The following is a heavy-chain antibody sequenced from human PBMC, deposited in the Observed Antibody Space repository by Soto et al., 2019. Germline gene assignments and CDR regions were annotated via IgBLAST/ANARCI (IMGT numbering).Heavy chain of an antibody. Sequence: PSETLPLPCAVYGGSFSGYYCSWIRQPPGKGLEWIGEIIHSGSTNYNPSLKSRVTISEDTSKNQFSLKLSSVTAADTAVYYCARIAYGSGSYRWFDSRGQGTLVTVSS. V-gene: IGHV4-34*12. D-gene: IGHD3-10*01. J-gene: IGHJ5*01. CDR1: GGSFSGYY. CDR3: ARIAYGSGSYRWFDS. CDR2: IIHSGST.